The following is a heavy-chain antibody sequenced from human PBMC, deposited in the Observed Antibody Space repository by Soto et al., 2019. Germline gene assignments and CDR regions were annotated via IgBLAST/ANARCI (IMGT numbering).Heavy chain of an antibody. Sequence: QLQLQESGPGLVKPSETLSLTCTVSGGSISSSSYYWGWIRQPPGKGLEWIGSIYYSGSTYYNPSLKSRVTISVDTSKNQFSLKLSSVTAADTAVYYCAGTKYSSGWYVVYWGQGTLVTVSS. J-gene: IGHJ4*02. V-gene: IGHV4-39*01. D-gene: IGHD6-19*01. CDR3: AGTKYSSGWYVVY. CDR1: GGSISSSSYY. CDR2: IYYSGST.